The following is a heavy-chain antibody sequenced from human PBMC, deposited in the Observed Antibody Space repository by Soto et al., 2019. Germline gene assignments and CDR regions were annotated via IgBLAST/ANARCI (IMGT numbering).Heavy chain of an antibody. D-gene: IGHD3-10*02. Sequence: EVQLVESGGGLVQPGGSLRLSCAASGFTFSSYGMNWVRQAPGKGLEWVSYINSRSSAFYYADSVKGRFTIYRDNAKNSLYLQMNSLRDEDTAVYYCARGVLMLGGMDVWGQGTTVTVSS. CDR2: INSRSSAF. CDR3: ARGVLMLGGMDV. V-gene: IGHV3-48*02. CDR1: GFTFSSYG. J-gene: IGHJ6*02.